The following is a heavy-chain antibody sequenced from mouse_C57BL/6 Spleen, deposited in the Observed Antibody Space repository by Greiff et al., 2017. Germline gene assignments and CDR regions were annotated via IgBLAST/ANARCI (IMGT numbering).Heavy chain of an antibody. CDR2: ISSGSSTI. CDR3: ARFITTVVGAMDY. J-gene: IGHJ4*01. V-gene: IGHV5-17*01. CDR1: GFTFSDYG. Sequence: VQLKESGGGLVKPGGSLKLSCAASGFTFSDYGMHWVRQAPEKGLEWVAYISSGSSTIYYADTVKGRFTISRDNAKNTLFLQMTSLRSEDTAMYYCARFITTVVGAMDYWGQGTSVTVAS. D-gene: IGHD1-1*01.